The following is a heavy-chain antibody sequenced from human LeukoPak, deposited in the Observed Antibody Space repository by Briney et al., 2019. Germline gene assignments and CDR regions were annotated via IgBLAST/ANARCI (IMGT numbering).Heavy chain of an antibody. D-gene: IGHD5-12*01. V-gene: IGHV1-69*05. J-gene: IGHJ3*02. Sequence: GASVKVSCKAPGGTFSSYAISWVRQAPGQGLEWMGGIIPIFGTANYAQKFQGRVTITTDESTSTAYMELSSLRSEDTAVYYCARGGDPYSGYDFSWAFDIWGQGTMVTVSS. CDR3: ARGGDPYSGYDFSWAFDI. CDR1: GGTFSSYA. CDR2: IIPIFGTA.